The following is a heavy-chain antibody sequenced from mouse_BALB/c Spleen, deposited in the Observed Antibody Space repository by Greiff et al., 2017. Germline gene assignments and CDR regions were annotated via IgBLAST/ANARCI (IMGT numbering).Heavy chain of an antibody. CDR3: ARDGGGRQLGLQMDY. V-gene: IGHV2-6-7*01. CDR1: GFSLTGYG. CDR2: IWGDGST. Sequence: QVQLKESGPGLVAPSQSLSITCTVSGFSLTGYGVNWVRQPPGKGLEWLGMIWGDGSTDYNSALKSRLSISKDNSKSQVFLKMNSLQTDDTARYYCARDGGGRQLGLQMDYWGQGTSVTVSS. J-gene: IGHJ4*01. D-gene: IGHD3-2*01.